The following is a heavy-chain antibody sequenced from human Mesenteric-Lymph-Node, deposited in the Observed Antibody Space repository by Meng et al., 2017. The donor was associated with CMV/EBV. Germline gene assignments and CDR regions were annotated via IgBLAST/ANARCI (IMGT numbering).Heavy chain of an antibody. CDR3: ARRGNNGRALDV. Sequence: GGSLRLSCAASGFTFNTFTMNWVRQAPGKGLEWVSSISGSSRDIHYADSVKGRFTISRDNSNNKLYLQMNSLRAEDTAVYYCARRGNNGRALDVWGQGTTVTVSS. CDR2: ISGSSRDI. V-gene: IGHV3-21*04. D-gene: IGHD2-8*01. J-gene: IGHJ6*02. CDR1: GFTFNTFT.